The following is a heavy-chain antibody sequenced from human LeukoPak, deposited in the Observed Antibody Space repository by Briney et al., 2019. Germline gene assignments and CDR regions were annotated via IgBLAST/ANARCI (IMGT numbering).Heavy chain of an antibody. J-gene: IGHJ4*02. CDR3: ARGAPYCSGGNCMYYFDY. CDR1: GFTFSTYP. Sequence: GGSLRLSCAASGFTFSTYPMHWVRQAPGKGLEWVSYISSSGSTIYYADSVKGRFTISRDNAKNSLYLQMNSLRAEDTAVYYCARGAPYCSGGNCMYYFDYWGQGTLVTVSS. CDR2: ISSSGSTI. D-gene: IGHD2-15*01. V-gene: IGHV3-48*03.